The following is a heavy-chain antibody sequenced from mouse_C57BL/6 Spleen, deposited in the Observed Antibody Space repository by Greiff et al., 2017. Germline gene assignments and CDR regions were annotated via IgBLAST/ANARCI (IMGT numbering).Heavy chain of an antibody. CDR3: ASAFNWVFAY. CDR2: IYPRDGST. CDR1: GYTFTSYD. V-gene: IGHV1-85*01. D-gene: IGHD4-1*01. Sequence: VQGVESGPELVKPGASVKLSCKASGYTFTSYDINWVKQRPGQGLEWIGWIYPRDGSTKYNEKFKGKATLTVDTSSSTAYMELHSLTSEDSAVSFCASAFNWVFAYWGQGTLVTVSA. J-gene: IGHJ3*01.